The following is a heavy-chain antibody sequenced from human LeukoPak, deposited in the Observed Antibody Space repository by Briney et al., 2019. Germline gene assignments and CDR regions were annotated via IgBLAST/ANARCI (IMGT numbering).Heavy chain of an antibody. D-gene: IGHD6-13*01. Sequence: GGPLRLCCAASGFRVSGYWMTWVRQAPGKGLEWVANIKQDGSEKNYVDSVKGRFTISRDNAENSLFLQMNSLRVEDTAVYYCAREWQGGIAAAGTRIEGDYWGQGTLVAVSS. CDR2: IKQDGSEK. J-gene: IGHJ4*02. CDR3: AREWQGGIAAAGTRIEGDY. CDR1: GFRVSGYW. V-gene: IGHV3-7*01.